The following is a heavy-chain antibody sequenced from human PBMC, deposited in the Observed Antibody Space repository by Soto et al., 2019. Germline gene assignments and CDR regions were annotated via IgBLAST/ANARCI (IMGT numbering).Heavy chain of an antibody. D-gene: IGHD6-13*01. J-gene: IGHJ4*02. CDR1: GGSISSYY. Sequence: ETLSLTCTVSGGSISSYYWSWIRQPAGKGLEWIGRIYTGGSTNYNPSLKSRVTMSVDTSKNQFSLKLSSVTAADTAVYYCASRGIAAAGQDYWGQGTLVTVSS. CDR3: ASRGIAAAGQDY. CDR2: IYTGGST. V-gene: IGHV4-4*07.